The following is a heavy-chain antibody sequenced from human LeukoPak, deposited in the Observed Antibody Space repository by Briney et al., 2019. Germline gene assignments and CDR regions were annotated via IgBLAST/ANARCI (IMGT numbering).Heavy chain of an antibody. CDR3: AKSAHVGTTLLDY. D-gene: IGHD5-12*01. V-gene: IGHV3-23*01. Sequence: GGSLRLSCAASGFTFSSYAMTWVRQAPGKGLEWVSAISGSGDGTFNADSVKGRFTISRDNSKNMLNLQMNSLRAEDTAVYYCAKSAHVGTTLLDYWGQGTLVTVSS. CDR2: ISGSGDGT. J-gene: IGHJ4*02. CDR1: GFTFSSYA.